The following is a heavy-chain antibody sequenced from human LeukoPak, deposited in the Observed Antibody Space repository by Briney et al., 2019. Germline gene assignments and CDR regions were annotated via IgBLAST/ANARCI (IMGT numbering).Heavy chain of an antibody. D-gene: IGHD6-19*01. CDR3: ARDELLGYYSSGWQTIPDY. CDR1: GYTFTSYY. CDR2: INPSGGST. Sequence: ASVKVSCKASGYTFTSYYIHWVRQAPGQGLEWMGIINPSGGSTSYAQKFQGRVTMTRDTSTSTVYMELSSLRSEDTAVYYCARDELLGYYSSGWQTIPDYWGQGTLVTVSS. V-gene: IGHV1-46*03. J-gene: IGHJ4*02.